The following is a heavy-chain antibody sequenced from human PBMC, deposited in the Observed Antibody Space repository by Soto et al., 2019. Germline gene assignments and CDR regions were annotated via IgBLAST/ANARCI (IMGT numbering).Heavy chain of an antibody. CDR3: ARGRYSSGWYVGY. Sequence: SETLSLTCTVSGGSISSYDLSWIRQPPGKGLEWIGYIYYSGSTNYNPSLKSRVTISVDTSKNQFSLKLSSVTAADTAVYYCARGRYSSGWYVGYWGQGTLVTVSS. CDR2: IYYSGST. V-gene: IGHV4-59*08. CDR1: GGSISSYD. J-gene: IGHJ4*02. D-gene: IGHD6-19*01.